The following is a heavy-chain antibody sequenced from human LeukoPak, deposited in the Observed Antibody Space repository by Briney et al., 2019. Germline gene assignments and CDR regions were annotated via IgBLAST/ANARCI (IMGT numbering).Heavy chain of an antibody. CDR1: GYRFTDYY. J-gene: IGHJ4*02. D-gene: IGHD4-17*01. CDR2: INPNTGGT. Sequence: ASVKVSCKASGYRFTDYYIHWVRQAPGQGREWMGWINPNTGGTNHAQKFQGRVTMTRATSISTVYMEVNRLTSEDTAIYYCARDLDYADYPQEYWGQGTLVTVSS. CDR3: ARDLDYADYPQEY. V-gene: IGHV1-2*02.